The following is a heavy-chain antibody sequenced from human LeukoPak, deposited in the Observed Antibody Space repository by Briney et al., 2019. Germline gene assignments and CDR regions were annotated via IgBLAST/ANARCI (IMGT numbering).Heavy chain of an antibody. CDR2: INSSGSTI. D-gene: IGHD6-19*01. J-gene: IGHJ5*02. CDR1: GFTFSSYE. CDR3: ARVGSSGWYLQRWLGGWFDP. V-gene: IGHV3-48*03. Sequence: GGSLTLSCAASGFTFSSYEMNWLRQAAGKGLEWVSYINSSGSTIYYADTVKGRFTISRDKAKNSLYLQMNSMRAEDTAVYYCARVGSSGWYLQRWLGGWFDPWGQGTLVTVSS.